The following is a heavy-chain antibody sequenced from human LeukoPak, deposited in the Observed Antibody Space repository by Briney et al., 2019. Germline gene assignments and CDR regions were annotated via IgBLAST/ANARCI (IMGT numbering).Heavy chain of an antibody. CDR3: AKVSPGYSSSWYEALDY. Sequence: PGRSLRLSCAASGFTSSSYGMHWVRQAPGKGLEWVAVISYDGSNKYYADSVKGRFTISRDNSKNTLYLQMNSLRAEDTAVYYCAKVSPGYSSSWYEALDYWGQGTQVTVSS. CDR2: ISYDGSNK. D-gene: IGHD6-13*01. J-gene: IGHJ4*02. CDR1: GFTSSSYG. V-gene: IGHV3-30*18.